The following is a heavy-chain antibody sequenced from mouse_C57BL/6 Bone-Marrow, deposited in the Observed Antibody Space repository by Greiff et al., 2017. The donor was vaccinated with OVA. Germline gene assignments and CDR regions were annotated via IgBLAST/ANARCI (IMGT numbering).Heavy chain of an antibody. V-gene: IGHV5-4*01. D-gene: IGHD1-1*01. CDR3: AREPERYYYVSSPDY. Sequence: EVQVVESGGGLVKPGGSLKLSCAASGFTFSSYAMSWVRQTPEKRLEWVATISDGGSYTYYPDNVKGRFTISRDNAKNNLYLQMSHLKSEDTAMYYCAREPERYYYVSSPDYWGQGTTLTVSS. CDR2: ISDGGSYT. CDR1: GFTFSSYA. J-gene: IGHJ2*01.